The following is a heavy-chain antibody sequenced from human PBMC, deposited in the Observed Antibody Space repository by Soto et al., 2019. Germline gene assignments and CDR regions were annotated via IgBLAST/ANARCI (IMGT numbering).Heavy chain of an antibody. CDR1: GFTFSSYA. CDR3: AKGGRYTGYYYGMDV. Sequence: EVQLLESGGGLVQPGGSLRLSCAASGFTFSSYAMNWVRQAPGKGLEWVSAISGSGGSTYYADSVKGRFTISRDNSKNTLYLQMNSLRAEDTAVYYCAKGGRYTGYYYGMDVWGQGTTVTVSS. D-gene: IGHD3-16*01. J-gene: IGHJ6*02. CDR2: ISGSGGST. V-gene: IGHV3-23*01.